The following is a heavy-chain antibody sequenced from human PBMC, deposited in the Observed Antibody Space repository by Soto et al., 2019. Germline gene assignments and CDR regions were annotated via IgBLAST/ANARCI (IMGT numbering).Heavy chain of an antibody. CDR3: AGGIVATFDYYYYMDV. CDR1: GGSISSYY. CDR2: IYYSGST. Sequence: PSETLSLTCTVSGGSISSYYWSWIRQPPGKGLEWIGYIYYSGSTNYNPSLKSRVTISVDTSKNQFSLKLSSVTAADTAVYYCAGGIVATFDYYYYMDVGGKGTTVTVSS. J-gene: IGHJ6*03. V-gene: IGHV4-59*01. D-gene: IGHD5-12*01.